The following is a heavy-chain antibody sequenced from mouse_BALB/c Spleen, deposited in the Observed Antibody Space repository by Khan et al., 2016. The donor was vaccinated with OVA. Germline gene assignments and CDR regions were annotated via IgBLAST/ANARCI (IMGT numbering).Heavy chain of an antibody. V-gene: IGHV1-54*01. CDR1: GYAFTNYL. J-gene: IGHJ3*01. D-gene: IGHD3-1*01. Sequence: QVQLQQSGAELVRPGTSVKVSCKASGYAFTNYLIEWVKQRPGQGLEWIGVINPGSGGTNYNEKFKGKATLTAGKSSSTAYMQLSSMTSDVSAVYCGTRGGFGGFAYWGQGTLVTVSA. CDR2: INPGSGGT. CDR3: TRGGFGGFAY.